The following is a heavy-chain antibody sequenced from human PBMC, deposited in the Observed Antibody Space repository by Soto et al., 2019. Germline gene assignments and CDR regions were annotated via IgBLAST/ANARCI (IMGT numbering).Heavy chain of an antibody. V-gene: IGHV3-30*18. CDR3: AKKEGGTIYYYYGMDV. D-gene: IGHD3-3*01. CDR1: GFTFSSYG. CDR2: ISYDGSNK. J-gene: IGHJ6*02. Sequence: VQLLESGGGLVQPGGSLRLSCAASGFTFSSYGMHWVRQAPGKGLEWVAVISYDGSNKYYADSVKGRFTISRDNSKNTLYLQMNSLRAEDTAVYYCAKKEGGTIYYYYGMDVWGQGTTVTVSS.